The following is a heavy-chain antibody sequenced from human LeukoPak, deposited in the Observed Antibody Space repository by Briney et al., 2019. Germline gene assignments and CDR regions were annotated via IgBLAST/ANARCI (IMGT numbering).Heavy chain of an antibody. CDR1: GFTFSSYG. CDR3: AKDSGAWGFDT. CDR2: IWYDGSNK. V-gene: IGHV3-33*06. J-gene: IGHJ5*02. Sequence: ETGRSLRLSCAASGFTFSSYGMHWVRQAPGKGLEWVAVIWYDGSNKYYADSVKGRFTISRDNSKNTLYLQMNSLRAEDSAVFYCAKDSGAWGFDTWGQGTLVTVSS.